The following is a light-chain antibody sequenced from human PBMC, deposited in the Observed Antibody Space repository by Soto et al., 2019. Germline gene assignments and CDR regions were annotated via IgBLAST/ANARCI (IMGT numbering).Light chain of an antibody. V-gene: IGLV2-11*01. CDR1: TSDIGGYKY. CDR2: DVT. J-gene: IGLJ1*01. Sequence: QSALTQPPSVSGSPGQSVTISCTGTTSDIGGYKYVPWYQQLPGKAPKLMIFDVTKRPSGVPDRFSGSNSGNTASLTISGLQAEDEAIYYCCSYARTTHVFGTGTKLTVL. CDR3: CSYARTTHV.